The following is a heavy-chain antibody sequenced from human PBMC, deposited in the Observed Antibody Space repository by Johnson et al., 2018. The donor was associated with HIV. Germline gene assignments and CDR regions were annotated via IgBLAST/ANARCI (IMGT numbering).Heavy chain of an antibody. Sequence: QVQLVESGGGVVQPGGSLRLSCAASGFNFNGFGMHWVRQAPGKGLEWVAFLRYDGSNKYYADSVKGRFTISRDNSKNSLYLQMNSLRAEDTAVYYCARTPSLPGAFDIWGQGTMVTVSS. J-gene: IGHJ3*02. CDR1: GFNFNGFG. D-gene: IGHD1-14*01. V-gene: IGHV3-30*02. CDR3: ARTPSLPGAFDI. CDR2: LRYDGSNK.